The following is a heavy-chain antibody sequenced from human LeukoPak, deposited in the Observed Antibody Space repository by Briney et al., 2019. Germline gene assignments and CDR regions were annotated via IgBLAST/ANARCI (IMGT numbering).Heavy chain of an antibody. CDR2: ISRTGATI. CDR1: GFTFSSYT. D-gene: IGHD2-21*02. J-gene: IGHJ4*02. V-gene: IGHV3-48*01. CDR3: ARDLGSGDHGLLV. Sequence: GGSLRLSCAVSGFTFSSYTMNWVRQAPGKGLEWISYISRTGATIYYADSVKGRFTISRDNDRNSLYLQMNTLISEDTALYFCARDLGSGDHGLLVWGRGTLVTVSS.